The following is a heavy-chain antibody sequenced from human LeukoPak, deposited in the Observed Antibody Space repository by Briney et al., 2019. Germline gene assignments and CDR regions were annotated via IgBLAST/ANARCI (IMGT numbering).Heavy chain of an antibody. CDR2: IRSKAYGGTT. Sequence: GGSLRLSCTASGFTFGDYAMSWVRQAPGKGLEWVGFIRSKAYGGTTEYAASVKGRFTISRDDSKSIAYLQMNSLKTEDTAAYYCTSLTGYSQPPLWGRGTLVTVSS. CDR3: TSLTGYSQPPL. V-gene: IGHV3-49*04. J-gene: IGHJ2*01. D-gene: IGHD3-9*01. CDR1: GFTFGDYA.